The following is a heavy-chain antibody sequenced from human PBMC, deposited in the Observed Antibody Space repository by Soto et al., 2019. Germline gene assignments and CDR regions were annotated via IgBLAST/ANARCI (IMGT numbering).Heavy chain of an antibody. CDR1: GDSVSNSNW. J-gene: IGHJ4*02. CDR2: IYHSGST. V-gene: IGHV4-4*02. D-gene: IGHD1-1*01. CDR3: ASRAVEGMPTTFDY. Sequence: QVQLQESGPGLVKPSGTLSLTCAVSGDSVSNSNWWSWVRQPPGKRLEWIGEIYHSGSTNYNPSLQSRVTISVDKSNNQFSLELTSVTAADTAVYYCASRAVEGMPTTFDYWGQGILVTVSS.